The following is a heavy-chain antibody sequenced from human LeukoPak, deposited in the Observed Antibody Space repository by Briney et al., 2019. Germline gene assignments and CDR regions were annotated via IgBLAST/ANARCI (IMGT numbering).Heavy chain of an antibody. CDR2: ISYDGSNK. J-gene: IGHJ5*02. D-gene: IGHD5-24*01. CDR3: ARAPLVLQYRWWFDP. V-gene: IGHV3-30*03. CDR1: GFTFSSYG. Sequence: GGSLRLSCAASGFTFSSYGIHWVREAPGKGLEWVAIISYDGSNKYYADSVKGRFTISRDNSKNSLYLQMNSLRAEDTAVYHCARAPLVLQYRWWFDPWGQGTLVTVSS.